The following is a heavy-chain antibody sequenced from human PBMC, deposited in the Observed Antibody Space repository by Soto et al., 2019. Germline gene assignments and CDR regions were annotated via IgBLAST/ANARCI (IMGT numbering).Heavy chain of an antibody. V-gene: IGHV5-51*01. Sequence: GESLKISCKGSGYSFTSYWIGWVRQMPGKGLEWMGIIYPGDSDTRYSPSFQGQVTISADKSISTAYLQWSSLKASDTAMYYCARSLYDSSGQPHPYYYYGMDVWGQGTTVTVSS. D-gene: IGHD3-22*01. CDR3: ARSLYDSSGQPHPYYYYGMDV. J-gene: IGHJ6*02. CDR1: GYSFTSYW. CDR2: IYPGDSDT.